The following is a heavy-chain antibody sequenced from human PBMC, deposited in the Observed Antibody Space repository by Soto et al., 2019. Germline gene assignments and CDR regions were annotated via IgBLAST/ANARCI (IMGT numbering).Heavy chain of an antibody. CDR2: INHSGST. CDR1: GGSFSGYY. J-gene: IGHJ6*02. Sequence: SETLSLACAVYGGSFSGYYWSWIRQPPGKGLEWIGEINHSGSTNYNPSLKSRVTISVDTSKNQFSLKLSSVTAADTAVYYCASTAAVYADSYAMDVWGQGTTLTLSS. CDR3: ASTAAVYADSYAMDV. D-gene: IGHD2-2*01. V-gene: IGHV4-34*01.